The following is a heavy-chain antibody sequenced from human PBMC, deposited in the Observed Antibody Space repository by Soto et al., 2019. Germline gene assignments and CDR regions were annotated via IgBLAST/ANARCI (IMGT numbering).Heavy chain of an antibody. D-gene: IGHD2-15*01. CDR1: GVTFCDYA. CDR2: IRSKAYGGTT. Sequence: QPGGSLRLSCTASGVTFCDYAMSWFRQAPGKGLEWVGFIRSKAYGGTTEYAASVKGRFTISRDDSKSIAYLQMNSLKTEDTAVYYCTRSHGSAANDAFDIWGQGTMVTVSS. J-gene: IGHJ3*02. CDR3: TRSHGSAANDAFDI. V-gene: IGHV3-49*03.